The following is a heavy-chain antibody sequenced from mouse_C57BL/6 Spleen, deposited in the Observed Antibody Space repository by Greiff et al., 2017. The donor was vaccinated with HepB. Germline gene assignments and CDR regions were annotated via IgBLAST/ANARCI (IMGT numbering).Heavy chain of an antibody. CDR3: ARLFITTVVGDY. J-gene: IGHJ2*01. CDR2: IHPNSGST. Sequence: VQLQQPGAELVKPGASVKLSCKASGYTFTSYWMHWVKQRPGQGLEWIGMIHPNSGSTNYNEKFKSKATLTVDKSSSTAYMQLRSLTSEDSAVYYCARLFITTVVGDYWGQGTTLTVSS. D-gene: IGHD1-1*01. V-gene: IGHV1-64*01. CDR1: GYTFTSYW.